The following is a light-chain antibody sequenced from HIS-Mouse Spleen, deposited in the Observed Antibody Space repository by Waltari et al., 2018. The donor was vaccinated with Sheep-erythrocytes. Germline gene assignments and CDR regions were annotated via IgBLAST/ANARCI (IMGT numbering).Light chain of an antibody. CDR1: QGISSC. Sequence: DIQLTQSPSTLSASVGDRVTITCRASQGISSCLAWYQQKPGKATKLLIYKASSLESGVPSRFSGSGSGTEFTLTISSLQPDDFATYYCQQYNSYSPLTFGGGTKVEIK. J-gene: IGKJ4*01. CDR2: KAS. CDR3: QQYNSYSPLT. V-gene: IGKV1-5*03.